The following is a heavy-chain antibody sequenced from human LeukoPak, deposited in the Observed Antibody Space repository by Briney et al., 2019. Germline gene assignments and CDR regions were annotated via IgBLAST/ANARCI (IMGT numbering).Heavy chain of an antibody. J-gene: IGHJ4*02. D-gene: IGHD3-10*01. V-gene: IGHV4-34*01. CDR3: ARGHPRGGVLLWFGRVREGTFDY. CDR2: INHSGST. Sequence: SETLSLTCAVYGGSFSGYYWSWIRQPPGKGLEWIGEINHSGSTNYNPSLKSRVTISVDTSKNQFSLKLSSVTAADTAVYYCARGHPRGGVLLWFGRVREGTFDYWGQGTLVTVSS. CDR1: GGSFSGYY.